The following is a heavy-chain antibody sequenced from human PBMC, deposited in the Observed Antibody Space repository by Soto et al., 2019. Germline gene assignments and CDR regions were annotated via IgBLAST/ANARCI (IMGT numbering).Heavy chain of an antibody. CDR2: FSGSRGKT. CDR1: GFTISDYG. Sequence: EVQLLASGGNSVQPGGSLKLSCAVSGFTISDYGVTWVRQPPGKGLYWVSGFSGSRGKTFYADSVRGRFTISREYSTNTVYLQMDSLGAEDTAVYYCVRWTGFGDSWGQGTLVTVSS. J-gene: IGHJ4*02. D-gene: IGHD3-10*01. V-gene: IGHV3-23*01. CDR3: VRWTGFGDS.